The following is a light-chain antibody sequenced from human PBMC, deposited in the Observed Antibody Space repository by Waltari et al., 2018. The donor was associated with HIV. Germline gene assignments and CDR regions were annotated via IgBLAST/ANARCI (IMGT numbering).Light chain of an antibody. CDR1: QIINTY. J-gene: IGKJ2*01. CDR3: QQSYNFPFT. Sequence: DIQVTQSPSSLSASFGDRVIITCRANQIINTYLNWYQRQPGKAPKLLIYSASTLQNGVPPRFTDSGSGTDFTLTISSLQPKDFATYYCQQSYNFPFTFGPGTKLEIK. V-gene: IGKV1-39*01. CDR2: SAS.